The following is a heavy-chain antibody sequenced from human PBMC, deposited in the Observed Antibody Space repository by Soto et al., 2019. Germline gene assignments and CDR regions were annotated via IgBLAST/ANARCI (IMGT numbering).Heavy chain of an antibody. CDR1: GFTFSSYS. D-gene: IGHD1-1*01. CDR3: ARETGTTSGASDI. Sequence: SGGSLRLSCAASGFTFSSYSMNWVRQAPGKGLEWVSSISSSSSYIYYADSVKGRFTISRDNAKNSLYLQMNSLRAEDTAVYYCARETGTTSGASDIWGQGTMVTVSS. CDR2: ISSSSSYI. J-gene: IGHJ3*02. V-gene: IGHV3-21*01.